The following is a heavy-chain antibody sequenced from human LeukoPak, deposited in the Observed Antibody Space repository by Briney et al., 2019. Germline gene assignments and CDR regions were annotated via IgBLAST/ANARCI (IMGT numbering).Heavy chain of an antibody. D-gene: IGHD6-13*01. V-gene: IGHV1-18*01. Sequence: ASVKVSCTASGYTFTSCEITWVRQAPGQGLEWMGWITAYNGNTNYAQKLQGRVTMTTETSTSIVYMGLRSLRSDDTAVYYCARGLGYLDYWGQGTLVTVSS. CDR1: GYTFTSCE. CDR2: ITAYNGNT. CDR3: ARGLGYLDY. J-gene: IGHJ4*02.